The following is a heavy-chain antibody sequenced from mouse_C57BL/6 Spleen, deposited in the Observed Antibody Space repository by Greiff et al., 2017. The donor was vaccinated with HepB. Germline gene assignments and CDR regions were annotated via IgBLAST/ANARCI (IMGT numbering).Heavy chain of an antibody. CDR3: AREGYYYGRLFDY. J-gene: IGHJ2*01. Sequence: EVHLVESGGGLVKPGGSLKLSCAASGFTFSSYAMSWVRQTPEKRLEWVATISDGGSYTYYPDNVKGRFTISRDNAKNNLYLQMSHLKSEDTAMYYCAREGYYYGRLFDYWGQGTTLTVSS. CDR1: GFTFSSYA. D-gene: IGHD1-1*01. CDR2: ISDGGSYT. V-gene: IGHV5-4*01.